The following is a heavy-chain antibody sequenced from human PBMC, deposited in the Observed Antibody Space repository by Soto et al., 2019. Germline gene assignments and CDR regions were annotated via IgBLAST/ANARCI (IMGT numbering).Heavy chain of an antibody. CDR1: GFTFSSYW. CDR2: IEQDGSEK. D-gene: IGHD3-10*01. J-gene: IGHJ6*02. Sequence: GGSLRLSCAASGFTFSSYWMSWVRQAPGKGLEWVANIEQDGSEKYYVDSVKGRFTISRDNAKNSLYLQMNSLRAEDTAVYYCARDSSLLWFGESPNYYYYGMDVWGQGTTVTVSS. CDR3: ARDSSLLWFGESPNYYYYGMDV. V-gene: IGHV3-7*01.